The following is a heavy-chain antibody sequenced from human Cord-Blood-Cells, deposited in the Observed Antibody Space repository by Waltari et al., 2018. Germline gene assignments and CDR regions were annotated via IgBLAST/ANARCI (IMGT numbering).Heavy chain of an antibody. V-gene: IGHV3-23*01. J-gene: IGHJ6*02. CDR2: IGGSGGST. Sequence: EVQLLESGGGLVQPGGSLRLSCAASGFTFSSYAMSWVRQAPGEGLGWVSAIGGSGGSTYYADSVKGRFTISRDNSKNTLYLQMNSLRAEDTAVYYCAKRSDSSGYYYYYGMDVWGQGTTVTVSS. CDR3: AKRSDSSGYYYYYGMDV. D-gene: IGHD3-22*01. CDR1: GFTFSSYA.